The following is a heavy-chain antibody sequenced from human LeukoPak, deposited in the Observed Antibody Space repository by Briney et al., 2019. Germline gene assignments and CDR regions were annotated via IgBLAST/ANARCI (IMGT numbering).Heavy chain of an antibody. CDR2: ISSSSSTI. CDR3: ARGALDFDY. J-gene: IGHJ4*01. Sequence: GGSLRLSCVASGFTFSSYSMNWVGQAPGKGLEWVSYISSSSSTIYYADSVKGRFTISRDNAKNSLSLQMNSLRDEDTAVYYCARGALDFDYWGQGSLVTVSS. V-gene: IGHV3-48*02. CDR1: GFTFSSYS.